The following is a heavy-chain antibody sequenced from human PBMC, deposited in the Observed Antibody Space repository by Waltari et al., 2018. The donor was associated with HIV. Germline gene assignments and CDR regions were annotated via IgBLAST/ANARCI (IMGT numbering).Heavy chain of an antibody. CDR3: ASLYCSGGSCYDY. CDR2: IKRDGSEK. V-gene: IGHV3-7*01. Sequence: EVQLVESGGGLVQPGGSLRLSCAASGFTFSSYWMTWVRQAPGKGLEWVANIKRDGSEKYDADSVKGRFTISRDNAKNSLYLQMNSLRAEDTAVYYCASLYCSGGSCYDYWGQGTLVTVSS. J-gene: IGHJ4*02. CDR1: GFTFSSYW. D-gene: IGHD2-15*01.